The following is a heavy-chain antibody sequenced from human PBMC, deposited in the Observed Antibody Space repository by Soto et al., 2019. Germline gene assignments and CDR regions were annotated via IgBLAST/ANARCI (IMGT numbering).Heavy chain of an antibody. CDR1: GYTFTGYY. J-gene: IGHJ4*02. D-gene: IGHD1-26*01. Sequence: ASVKVSCKASGYTFTGYYIHWVRQAPGQGLEWMGWINPNTGDTKFAQTFQGRVTMTRDTSISTAYMDLRRLTSDDTAVYYCARDLRGTYYFDYWGQGTQVTV. CDR3: ARDLRGTYYFDY. CDR2: INPNTGDT. V-gene: IGHV1-2*02.